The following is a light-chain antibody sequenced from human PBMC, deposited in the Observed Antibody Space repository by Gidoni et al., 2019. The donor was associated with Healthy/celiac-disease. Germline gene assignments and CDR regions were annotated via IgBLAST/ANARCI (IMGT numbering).Light chain of an antibody. CDR3: QQRSNRPPIT. V-gene: IGKV3-11*01. CDR2: DAS. CDR1: QSVSSY. J-gene: IGKJ5*01. Sequence: EIVLTQSPATLSLSPGDSATLSCRASQSVSSYLAWYQQKPGQAPRLLIYDASNRATGIPARFSGSGSGTDFTLTISSLEPEDFAVYYCQQRSNRPPITFGQGTRLEIK.